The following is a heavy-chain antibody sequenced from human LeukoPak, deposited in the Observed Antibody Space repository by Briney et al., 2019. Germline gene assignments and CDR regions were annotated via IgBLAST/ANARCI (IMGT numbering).Heavy chain of an antibody. CDR3: ASGLGYCSGGSCPAEYFQH. CDR2: IYPGDSDT. J-gene: IGHJ1*01. CDR1: GYSFTSYW. Sequence: GESLKISCKGSGYSFTSYWIGWVRQMPGKGLEWMGIIYPGDSDTRYSPSFQGQVTISADKSISTAYLQWSSLKASDTAMYYCASGLGYCSGGSCPAEYFQHWGQGTLVTVSS. D-gene: IGHD2-15*01. V-gene: IGHV5-51*01.